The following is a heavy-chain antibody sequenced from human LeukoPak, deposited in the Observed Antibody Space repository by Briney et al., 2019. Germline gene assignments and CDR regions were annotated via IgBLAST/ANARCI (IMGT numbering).Heavy chain of an antibody. CDR3: ARVWTICPSCYTREDY. V-gene: IGHV3-74*01. CDR2: INSDGSST. D-gene: IGHD2-2*02. J-gene: IGHJ4*02. CDR1: GFTFSSYW. Sequence: GGSLRLSCAASGFTFSSYWMHWVRQAPGKGLVWVSRINSDGSSTSYADSVKGRFTISRDTAKKTLYLQMNSLRAEDTAVYYFARVWTICPSCYTREDYWGQGTLVTVSS.